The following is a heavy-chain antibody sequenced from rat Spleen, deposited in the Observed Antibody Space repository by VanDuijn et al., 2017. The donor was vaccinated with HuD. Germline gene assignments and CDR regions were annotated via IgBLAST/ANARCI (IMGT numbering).Heavy chain of an antibody. J-gene: IGHJ2*01. CDR1: GFTFSRYW. Sequence: EVQLAETGGGLVQPGRSLKLSCVASGFTFSRYWMYWVRQATGKGLEWVSSISNDGGTTYYPDSVKGRFTISRDNAENTVYLKMNSLRSEDTATYYCAVAGYGYWGHGVMVTVSS. V-gene: IGHV5-58*01. D-gene: IGHD1-7*01. CDR3: AVAGYGY. CDR2: ISNDGGTT.